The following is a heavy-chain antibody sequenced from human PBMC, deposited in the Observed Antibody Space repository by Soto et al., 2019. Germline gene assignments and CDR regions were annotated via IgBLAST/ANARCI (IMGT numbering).Heavy chain of an antibody. D-gene: IGHD2-21*02. J-gene: IGHJ5*02. CDR3: ARRYCGGDCYSENWFDP. Sequence: GESLKISCKGSGYSFTSSWISWVRQMPGKGLEWMGRIDPSDSYTNYSPSFQGHVTISADKSISTAYLQWSSLKASDTAMYYCARRYCGGDCYSENWFDPWGQGTLVTVSS. CDR1: GYSFTSSW. V-gene: IGHV5-10-1*01. CDR2: IDPSDSYT.